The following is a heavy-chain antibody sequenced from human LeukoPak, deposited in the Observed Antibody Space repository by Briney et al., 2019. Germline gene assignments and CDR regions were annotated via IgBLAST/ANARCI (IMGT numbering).Heavy chain of an antibody. D-gene: IGHD6-19*01. CDR1: GFTVSSNY. V-gene: IGHV3-66*02. Sequence: PGGSPRLSCXASGFTVSSNYMSWVREAPGKGLEWVSVIYSGGSTYYADSVKGRFTISRDNSKNTLYLQMNSLRAEDTAVYYCARATGSGWYGIDYWGQGTLVTVSS. CDR2: IYSGGST. CDR3: ARATGSGWYGIDY. J-gene: IGHJ4*02.